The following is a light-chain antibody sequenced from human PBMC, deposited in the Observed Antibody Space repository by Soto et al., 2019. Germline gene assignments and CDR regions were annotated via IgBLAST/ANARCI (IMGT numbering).Light chain of an antibody. J-gene: IGKJ3*01. V-gene: IGKV3-20*01. Sequence: EIVLTQSPGTLSLSPGERATLSCRASQSVGSSYLAWYQQKPGQAPRVLIYGASSRATGIPDRFSGSGSGTDFTLTISRLEPEDFAVYYCQQYATSPFTFGPGTQVDI. CDR1: QSVGSSY. CDR3: QQYATSPFT. CDR2: GAS.